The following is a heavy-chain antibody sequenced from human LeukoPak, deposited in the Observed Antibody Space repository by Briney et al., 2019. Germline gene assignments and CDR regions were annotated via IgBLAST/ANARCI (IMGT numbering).Heavy chain of an antibody. Sequence: GGSLRLSCAASGFTFSSYAMSWGRRAPGRGGEGGCGISGSGGSTYYADSVKGRFTISRDNSKNTLYLQLNSLRAEDTAVYYCAKEDSVTHSFDSWGPGTLVTVSS. V-gene: IGHV3-23*01. CDR3: AKEDSVTHSFDS. D-gene: IGHD5/OR15-5a*01. J-gene: IGHJ4*02. CDR1: GFTFSSYA. CDR2: ISGSGGST.